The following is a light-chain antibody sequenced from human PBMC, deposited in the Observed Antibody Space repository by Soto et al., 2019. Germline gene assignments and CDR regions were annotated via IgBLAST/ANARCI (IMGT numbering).Light chain of an antibody. CDR3: QQRSNWAIT. J-gene: IGKJ5*01. CDR1: QSVSSSN. V-gene: IGKV3-11*01. CDR2: DAS. Sequence: DIVFTQPPGTLSLSPVERSTLSCMASQSVSSSNLAWYQQKPGQAPRLLIYDASNRATGIPARFSGSGSGTDFTLTISSLEPEDFAVYYCQQRSNWAITFGQGTRLEIK.